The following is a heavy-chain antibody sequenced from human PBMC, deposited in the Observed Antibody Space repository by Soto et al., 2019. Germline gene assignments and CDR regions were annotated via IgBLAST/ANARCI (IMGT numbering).Heavy chain of an antibody. D-gene: IGHD3-22*01. Sequence: QVQLQESGPGLVKPSETLSLTCTVSGGSVSSGSYYWSWIRQPPGKGLEWIGYIYYSGSTNYNPSLKSRVTIAVATSKNQFSLKLSSVTAADTAVYYCASFFSSGYYSNWFDPWGQGTLVTVSS. V-gene: IGHV4-61*01. CDR3: ASFFSSGYYSNWFDP. CDR1: GGSVSSGSYY. CDR2: IYYSGST. J-gene: IGHJ5*02.